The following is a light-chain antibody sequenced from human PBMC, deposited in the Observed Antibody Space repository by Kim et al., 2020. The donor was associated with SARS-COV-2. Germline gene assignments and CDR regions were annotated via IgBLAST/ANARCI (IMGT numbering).Light chain of an antibody. CDR3: SSYTSSTTIV. J-gene: IGLJ2*01. CDR1: CSDLVGFNY. CDR2: DVV. Sequence: GQSITISCTGSCSDLVGFNYVTWYQQHRDKAPKLIIYDVVHRPSGVSSRFSGSKSGYPASLSISGLEADDEAIYYCSSYTSSTTIVFGGGTQLTVL. V-gene: IGLV2-14*03.